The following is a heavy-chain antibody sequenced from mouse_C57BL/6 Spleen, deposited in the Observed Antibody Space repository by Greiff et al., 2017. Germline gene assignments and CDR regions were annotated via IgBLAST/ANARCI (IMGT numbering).Heavy chain of an antibody. V-gene: IGHV5-6*01. J-gene: IGHJ3*01. Sequence: EVQLVESGGDLVKPGGSLKLSCAASGFTFSSYGMSWVRQTPDKRLEWVATISSGGSYTDYPDSVKGRFTISRDNAKNTLYLQMSSLQSEDTAMYYCARHSLTGAWFAYWGQGTLVTVSA. D-gene: IGHD4-1*01. CDR2: ISSGGSYT. CDR3: ARHSLTGAWFAY. CDR1: GFTFSSYG.